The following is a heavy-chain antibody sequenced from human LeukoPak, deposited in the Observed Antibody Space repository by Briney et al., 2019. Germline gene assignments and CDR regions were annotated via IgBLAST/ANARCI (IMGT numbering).Heavy chain of an antibody. D-gene: IGHD6-13*01. J-gene: IGHJ4*02. CDR1: GFTFSSYG. V-gene: IGHV3-23*01. CDR2: IGVSGLNT. Sequence: PGGSLRLSCAASGFTFSSYGMSWVRQAPGKGLEWVSAIGVSGLNTYYAGSVKGRFTISRDNSKNTLYLQMNSLRAEDTAVYYCAKPLAVYSTLAEDYWGQGTLVTVSS. CDR3: AKPLAVYSTLAEDY.